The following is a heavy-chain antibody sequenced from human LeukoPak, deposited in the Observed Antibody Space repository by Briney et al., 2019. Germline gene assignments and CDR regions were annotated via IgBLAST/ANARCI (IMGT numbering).Heavy chain of an antibody. V-gene: IGHV1-8*01. J-gene: IGHJ4*02. CDR1: GYNFNRYT. CDR2: MNPNSGNT. Sequence: ASVKVSCKTSGYNFNRYTITWVRRAPGQGLEWMGWMNPNSGNTGYAQKFQGRVTMTRNTSISTAYMELSSLRSEDTAVYYCARGAYSSSSGFDYWGQGTLVTVSS. CDR3: ARGAYSSSSGFDY. D-gene: IGHD6-6*01.